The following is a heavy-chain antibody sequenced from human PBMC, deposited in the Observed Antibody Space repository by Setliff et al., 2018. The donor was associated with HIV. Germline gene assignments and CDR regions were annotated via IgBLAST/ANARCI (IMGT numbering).Heavy chain of an antibody. CDR2: ISSSGSTI. CDR1: GFTFSNYY. CDR3: ARAGLQFLEWLYYFDY. V-gene: IGHV3-11*04. D-gene: IGHD3-3*01. J-gene: IGHJ4*02. Sequence: PGGSLRLSCAASGFTFSNYYMTWIRQAPGKGLEWVSYISSSGSTIYYADSVKGRFTISRDNAKNSLYLQMNSLRAEDTAVYYCARAGLQFLEWLYYFDYWGQGTLVTVS.